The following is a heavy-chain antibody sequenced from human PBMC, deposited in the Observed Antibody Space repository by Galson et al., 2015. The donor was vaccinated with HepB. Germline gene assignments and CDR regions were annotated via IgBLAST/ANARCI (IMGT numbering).Heavy chain of an antibody. CDR2: ISYDGSNK. J-gene: IGHJ5*02. V-gene: IGHV3-30*04. CDR3: AREGVRYFDWLMYNWFDP. D-gene: IGHD3-9*01. CDR1: GFTFSSYA. Sequence: SLRLSCAASGFTFSSYAMHWVRQAPGKGLEWVAVISYDGSNKYYADSVKGRFTISRDNSKNTLYLQMNSLRAEDTAVYYCAREGVRYFDWLMYNWFDPWGQGTLVTVSS.